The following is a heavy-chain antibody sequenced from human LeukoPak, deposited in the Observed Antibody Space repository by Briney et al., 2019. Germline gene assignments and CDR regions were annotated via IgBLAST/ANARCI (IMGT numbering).Heavy chain of an antibody. CDR2: INHSGST. D-gene: IGHD3-10*01. CDR3: ARSGTHRVYYYGSGGRNERDWFDP. Sequence: PSETLSLTCAVYGGSFSGYYWSWIRQPTGKGLEWNGEINHSGSTNYNPSLKSRVTISVDTSKNQFTLKLSSVTAADTAVYYCARSGTHRVYYYGSGGRNERDWFDPWGQGTLATVSS. J-gene: IGHJ5*02. V-gene: IGHV4-34*01. CDR1: GGSFSGYY.